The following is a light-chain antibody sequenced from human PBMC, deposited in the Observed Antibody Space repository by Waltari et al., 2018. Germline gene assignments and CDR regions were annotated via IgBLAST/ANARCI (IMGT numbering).Light chain of an antibody. CDR2: VTS. Sequence: ETIMTQSPATLSVSPGETATLSCRASKSVGNNIAWVQQTPGQAPRLLIYVTSSRSTNIPGRFSGAGSGTDFTLTISGLQSEDFAVYYCQQYNEWPYTFGQGT. CDR3: QQYNEWPYT. V-gene: IGKV3-15*01. CDR1: KSVGNN. J-gene: IGKJ2*01.